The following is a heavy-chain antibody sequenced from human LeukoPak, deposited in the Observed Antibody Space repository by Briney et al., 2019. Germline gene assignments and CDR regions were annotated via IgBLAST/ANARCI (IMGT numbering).Heavy chain of an antibody. J-gene: IGHJ5*02. CDR2: IYPGDSDT. CDR3: ARLALDSSSWYSNWFDP. CDR1: GYSFTSYW. Sequence: GEPLKISCKGSGYSFTSYWIGWVRQMPGKGLEWMGIIYPGDSDTRYSPSFQGQVTISADKSISTAYLQWSSLKASDTAMYYCARLALDSSSWYSNWFDPWGQGTLVTVSS. D-gene: IGHD6-13*01. V-gene: IGHV5-51*01.